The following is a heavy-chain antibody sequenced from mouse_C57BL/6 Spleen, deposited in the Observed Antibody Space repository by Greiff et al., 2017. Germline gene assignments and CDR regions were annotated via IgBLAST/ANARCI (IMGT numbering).Heavy chain of an antibody. D-gene: IGHD1-1*01. Sequence: VQLQQSGAELVKPGGSVKLSCTASGFNIKDYYMHWVKQRTEQGLEWIGRIGPEDGDTKYAPKFQGKVTISADTSTNTTYLQISRLTSEDTAVYYCARWELDYYRYYFDYWGQGTTLTVSS. CDR2: IGPEDGDT. CDR3: ARWELDYYRYYFDY. J-gene: IGHJ2*01. V-gene: IGHV14-2*01. CDR1: GFNIKDYY.